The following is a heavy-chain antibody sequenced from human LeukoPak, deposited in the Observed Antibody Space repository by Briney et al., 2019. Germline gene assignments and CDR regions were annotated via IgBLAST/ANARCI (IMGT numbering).Heavy chain of an antibody. CDR2: IFPIDSDT. CDR3: ASGDSRGHFRSPTEAY. Sequence: GESLKISCKGSGYSYTTYWIGWVRQMPGKGLEWMGIIFPIDSDTKYSPSFQGQVSISADMSLNTAYLQWSSLRASHSAIYYCASGDSRGHFRSPTEAYWGQGTLVTVSS. J-gene: IGHJ4*02. D-gene: IGHD3-22*01. CDR1: GYSYTTYW. V-gene: IGHV5-51*01.